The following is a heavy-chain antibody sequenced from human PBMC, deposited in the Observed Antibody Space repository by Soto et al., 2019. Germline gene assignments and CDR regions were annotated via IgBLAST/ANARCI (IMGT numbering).Heavy chain of an antibody. CDR1: GYIFTSHG. J-gene: IGHJ4*02. D-gene: IGHD2-21*02. CDR2: ISTYNGNT. Sequence: ASVKVSCKASGYIFTSHGISWVRQAPGQGLEWMGRISTYNGNTKYAQKLQGRVTMTTDTSASIAYMELRSLRSDDTAVYYCARGGGIVVVTAPYDHWGQGTLVTVSS. CDR3: ARGGGIVVVTAPYDH. V-gene: IGHV1-18*01.